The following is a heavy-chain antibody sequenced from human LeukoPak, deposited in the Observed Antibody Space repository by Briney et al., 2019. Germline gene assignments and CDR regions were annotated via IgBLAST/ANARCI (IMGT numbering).Heavy chain of an antibody. J-gene: IGHJ4*02. CDR3: ARYCSGGSCYSLSLDY. Sequence: GASVKVSCKASGYTFTSYDINWVRQATGQGLEWMGWMNPNSGNTGYAQKFQGRVTMTRNTSISTAYMELSSLRSGDTAVYYCARYCSGGSCYSLSLDYWGQGTLVTVSS. CDR2: MNPNSGNT. D-gene: IGHD2-15*01. CDR1: GYTFTSYD. V-gene: IGHV1-8*01.